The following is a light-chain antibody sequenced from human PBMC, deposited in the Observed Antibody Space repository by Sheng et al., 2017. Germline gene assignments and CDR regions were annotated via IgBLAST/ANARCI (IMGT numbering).Light chain of an antibody. Sequence: DIQMTQSPSSLSASVGDRVTITCRASQSINSYLNWYQQKPGKAPNLLIYAASSLQSGVPSRFSGSGSGADFTLTISSLQPEDFATYYCQQSSTTPYDFGQGTKLEIK. CDR3: QQSSTTPYD. CDR1: QSINSY. CDR2: AAS. J-gene: IGKJ2*01. V-gene: IGKV1-39*01.